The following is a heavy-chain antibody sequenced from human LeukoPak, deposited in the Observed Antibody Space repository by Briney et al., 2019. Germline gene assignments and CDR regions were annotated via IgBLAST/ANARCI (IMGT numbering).Heavy chain of an antibody. Sequence: SETLSLTCAVSRGSLRGYFWSWICQPLGGRAEWIGKICHGGSTNYNPCLMCRVDSSVDTSTNQFSLNLSFVTAADMAVYDCARSANAFDICGQGTMVPVSS. J-gene: IGHJ3*02. V-gene: IGHV4-34*01. CDR2: ICHGGST. CDR3: ARSANAFDI. CDR1: RGSLRGYF.